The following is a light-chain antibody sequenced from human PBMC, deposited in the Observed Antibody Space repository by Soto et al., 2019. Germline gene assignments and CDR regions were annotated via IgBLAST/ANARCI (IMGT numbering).Light chain of an antibody. J-gene: IGLJ2*01. V-gene: IGLV1-44*01. CDR1: SSNIGSNT. CDR2: SNN. Sequence: QSVLTQPPSASGTPGQRVTISCSGSSSNIGSNTVNWYQQLPGTAPKLLIYSNNQRPSGVPDRFSGSKSGTSASLAISGLQSKDEADYYCAAWDDSLNGVVFXGGTKGTVL. CDR3: AAWDDSLNGVV.